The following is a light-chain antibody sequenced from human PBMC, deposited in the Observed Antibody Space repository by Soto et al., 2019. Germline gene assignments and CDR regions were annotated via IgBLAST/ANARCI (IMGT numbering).Light chain of an antibody. CDR2: LDRSGSY. CDR3: ETWYSNTHKV. V-gene: IGLV4-60*02. Sequence: QLVLTQSSSASASLGSSVKLICILSSGHNTYIIAWHQQQPGKAPRFLMTLDRSGSYNRGSGVPDRFSGSSSGADRYLTISNLQFEDEGDYYCETWYSNTHKVSGGGTKVTVL. CDR1: SGHNTYI. J-gene: IGLJ3*02.